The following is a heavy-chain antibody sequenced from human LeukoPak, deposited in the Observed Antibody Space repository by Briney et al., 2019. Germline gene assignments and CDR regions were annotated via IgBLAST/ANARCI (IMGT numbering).Heavy chain of an antibody. CDR1: GFTFSSYA. J-gene: IGHJ6*02. Sequence: PGGSLRLSCAASGFTFSSYAMSWVRQAPGKGLEWVSAISGSGGSTYYADSVKGRFTISRDNSKNTLYLQMNSLRAEDTAVYYCAKAVAPSDYGDSYYYYYYGMDVWGQGTTVTVSS. CDR2: ISGSGGST. D-gene: IGHD4-17*01. V-gene: IGHV3-23*01. CDR3: AKAVAPSDYGDSYYYYYYGMDV.